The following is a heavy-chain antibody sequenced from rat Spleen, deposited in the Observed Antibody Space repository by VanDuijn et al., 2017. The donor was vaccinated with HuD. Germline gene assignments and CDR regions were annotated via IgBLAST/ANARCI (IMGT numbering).Heavy chain of an antibody. CDR3: ARRHYGYTDYFDY. J-gene: IGHJ2*01. CDR2: ISYGDSSGHSGT. CDR1: GFTFSDYG. Sequence: EVQLVESDGGLVQPGKSLKLSCAASGFTFSDYGVAWVRQAPTAGLEWVATISYGDSSGHSGTYYRDSVKGRFTISRANAKSALNLQMDSLRSEDTATYYCARRHYGYTDYFDYWGQGVMVTVSS. V-gene: IGHV5-29*01. D-gene: IGHD1-9*01.